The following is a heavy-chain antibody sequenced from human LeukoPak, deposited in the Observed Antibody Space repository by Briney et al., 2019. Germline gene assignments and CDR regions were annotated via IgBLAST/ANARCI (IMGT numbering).Heavy chain of an antibody. CDR2: IYYSGST. CDR1: GGSISSYY. J-gene: IGHJ1*01. D-gene: IGHD3-9*01. Sequence: SETLSLTFTVSGGSISSYYWSWIRQPPGKGLEWIGYIYYSGSTNYNPSLKSRVTISVDTSKNQFSLKLSSVTAADTAVYYCARATISEYFQHWGQGTLVTVSS. CDR3: ARATISEYFQH. V-gene: IGHV4-59*01.